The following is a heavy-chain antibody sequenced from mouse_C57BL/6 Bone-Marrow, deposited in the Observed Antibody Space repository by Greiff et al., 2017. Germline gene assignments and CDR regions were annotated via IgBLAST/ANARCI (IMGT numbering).Heavy chain of an antibody. D-gene: IGHD1-1*01. Sequence: VQLKESGTVLARPGASVKMSCKTSGYTFTSYWMHWVNQRPGQGLEWIGAIYPGNSDTSYNQKFKGKAKLTAVTSASTAYMELSSLTNEDSAVYYCTRSYGSSYPWYFDVWGTGTTVTVSS. CDR1: GYTFTSYW. CDR2: IYPGNSDT. J-gene: IGHJ1*03. CDR3: TRSYGSSYPWYFDV. V-gene: IGHV1-5*01.